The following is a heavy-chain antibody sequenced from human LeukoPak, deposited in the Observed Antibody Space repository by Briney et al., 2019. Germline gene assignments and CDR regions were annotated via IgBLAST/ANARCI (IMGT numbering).Heavy chain of an antibody. CDR3: AKDWIQFNRVYDCFDS. V-gene: IGHV3-23*01. Sequence: GGSLRLSCTTSGFTFSTNAMSWVRQAPGKGLEWVSTIGGHETFCADSVKGRFTISRDNSKNTVYLHMSSLRVEDTAVYYCAKDWIQFNRVYDCFDSWGQGTLVTVSS. CDR1: GFTFSTNA. J-gene: IGHJ4*02. D-gene: IGHD3-16*01. CDR2: IGGHET.